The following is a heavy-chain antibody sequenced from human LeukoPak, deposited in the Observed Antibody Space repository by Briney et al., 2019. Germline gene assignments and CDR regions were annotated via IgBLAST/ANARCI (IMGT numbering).Heavy chain of an antibody. J-gene: IGHJ3*02. CDR3: ARLIRVVIATRIDAFDI. Sequence: SETLSLTCIVSGGSISSSSYYWGWIRQPPGKGLEWIGYIYYSGSTNYNPSLKSRVSISVDTSKIHFSLKLNSVTTADTAVYYCARLIRVVIATRIDAFDIWGQGTMVTVSS. CDR2: IYYSGST. V-gene: IGHV4-61*05. D-gene: IGHD2-21*01. CDR1: GGSISSSSYY.